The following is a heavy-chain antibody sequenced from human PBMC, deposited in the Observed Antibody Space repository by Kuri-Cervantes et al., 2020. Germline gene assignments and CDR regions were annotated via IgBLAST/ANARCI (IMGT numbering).Heavy chain of an antibody. J-gene: IGHJ3*02. CDR3: ARGATMIVVGPPPGAFDI. Sequence: SQTLSLTCAVSGGSLSSGGYSWSWIRQPPGKGLEWIGYIFHSGSTYYNPSLKSRVTISVDRSKNQFTLKLSSVTAADTAVYYCARGATMIVVGPPPGAFDIWGQGTMVTVSS. CDR2: IFHSGST. V-gene: IGHV4-30-2*01. D-gene: IGHD3-22*01. CDR1: GGSLSSGGYS.